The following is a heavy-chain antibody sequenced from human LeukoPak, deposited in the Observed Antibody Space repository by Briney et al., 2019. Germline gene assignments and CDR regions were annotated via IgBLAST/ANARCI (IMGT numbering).Heavy chain of an antibody. D-gene: IGHD3-22*01. CDR1: GGSISSYY. V-gene: IGHV4-4*07. Sequence: SETLSLTCTVSGGSISSYYWSWLRQPAGKGLEGIGRIYTSGSNNYNPSLTRRVTISVDTSKNQFSLKLSSVTAADTAVYYCARTPGSSGYYYYYYYMDVWGKGTTVTVSS. J-gene: IGHJ6*03. CDR3: ARTPGSSGYYYYYYYMDV. CDR2: IYTSGSN.